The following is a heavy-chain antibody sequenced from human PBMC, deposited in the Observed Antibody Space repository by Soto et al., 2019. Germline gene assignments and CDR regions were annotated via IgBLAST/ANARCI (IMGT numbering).Heavy chain of an antibody. J-gene: IGHJ4*02. V-gene: IGHV4-61*01. CDR3: ARDRQEMATISRYFDY. D-gene: IGHD5-12*01. Sequence: QVQLQESGPGLVKPSETLSLTCTVSGGSVSSGSYYWSWIRQPPGKGLEWIGYIYYSGSTNSNPSLKSRVTISVDTSKNQFSLKLSSVTAADTAVYYCARDRQEMATISRYFDYWGQGTLVTVSS. CDR1: GGSVSSGSYY. CDR2: IYYSGST.